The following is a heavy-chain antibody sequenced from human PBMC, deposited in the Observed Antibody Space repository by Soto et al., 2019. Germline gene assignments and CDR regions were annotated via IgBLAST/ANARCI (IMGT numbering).Heavy chain of an antibody. D-gene: IGHD3-10*01. V-gene: IGHV4-31*03. J-gene: IGHJ4*02. CDR3: ARTDYGSGLPDY. CDR2: IYYSGST. CDR1: GDSINSDRYY. Sequence: SETLSLTCNVSGDSINSDRYYWSWIRQHPGKHLEWIGNIYYSGSTYYNPSLKSRITISVDTSKHHFSLKMTSVTAADTAIYYCARTDYGSGLPDYWGQGTLVTVSS.